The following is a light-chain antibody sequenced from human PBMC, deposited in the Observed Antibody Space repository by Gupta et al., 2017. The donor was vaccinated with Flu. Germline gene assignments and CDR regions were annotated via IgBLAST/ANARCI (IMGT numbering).Light chain of an antibody. V-gene: IGKV3-15*01. Sequence: PVTLSVSPGERATLSCRASQSVGTNLAWYQRKPGQPPRLLIFDAFTRAPGVPVRFSGSGSGTEFTLTISRVQSEDFAVYYCQHYNSWPMTFGRGTKVEIK. J-gene: IGKJ1*01. CDR3: QHYNSWPMT. CDR2: DAF. CDR1: QSVGTN.